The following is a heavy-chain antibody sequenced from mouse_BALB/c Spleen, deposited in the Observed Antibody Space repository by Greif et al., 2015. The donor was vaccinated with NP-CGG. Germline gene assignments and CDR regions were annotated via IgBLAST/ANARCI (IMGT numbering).Heavy chain of an antibody. D-gene: IGHD1-1*01. CDR2: IYPGSGST. Sequence: LQQPGSELVRPGASVKLSCKASGYTFTSYWMHWVKQRPGQGLEWIGNIYPGSGSTNYDEKFKSKATLTVDTSSSTAYMQLSSLTSEDSAVYYCTRDPYYYDYWGQGTTLTVSS. CDR3: TRDPYYYDY. J-gene: IGHJ2*01. CDR1: GYTFTSYW. V-gene: IGHV1S22*01.